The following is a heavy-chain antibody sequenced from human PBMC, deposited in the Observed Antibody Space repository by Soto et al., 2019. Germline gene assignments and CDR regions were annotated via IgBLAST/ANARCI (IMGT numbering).Heavy chain of an antibody. D-gene: IGHD2-2*01. CDR2: INPNSGGT. V-gene: IGHV1-2*04. Sequence: GASVKVSCKASGYTFTGYYMHWVRQAPGQGLEWMGWINPNSGGTNYAQKFQGWVTMTRDTSISTAYMELSRLRSDDTAVYYCASESDDFSSTSCSLDFWGQGTLVTVSS. J-gene: IGHJ4*02. CDR1: GYTFTGYY. CDR3: ASESDDFSSTSCSLDF.